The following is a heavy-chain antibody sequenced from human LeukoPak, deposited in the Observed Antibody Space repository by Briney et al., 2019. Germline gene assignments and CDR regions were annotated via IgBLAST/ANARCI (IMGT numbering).Heavy chain of an antibody. Sequence: PRGSLRLSCAASGFTVSSNYMSWVRQAPGKGLEWVSVIYSGGSTYYADSVKGRFTISRDNSKNTLYLQMNSLRAEDTAVYYCARTYDDFWSGYFDYWGQGTLVTVSS. V-gene: IGHV3-53*01. CDR1: GFTVSSNY. D-gene: IGHD3-3*01. CDR2: IYSGGST. CDR3: ARTYDDFWSGYFDY. J-gene: IGHJ4*02.